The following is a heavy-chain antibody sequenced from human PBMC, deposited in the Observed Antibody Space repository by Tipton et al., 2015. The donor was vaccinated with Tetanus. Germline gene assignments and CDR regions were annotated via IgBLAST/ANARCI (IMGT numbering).Heavy chain of an antibody. Sequence: TLSLTCAVYGGSFSNYFWGWIRQPPGKGLEWIGEISPSGNTNYNPSLKSRVTISADTSRNQFSLTLSSVTAADTAVYYCARGSGWADFWGQGTQVTVSS. J-gene: IGHJ4*02. D-gene: IGHD6-19*01. CDR3: ARGSGWADF. CDR2: ISPSGNT. V-gene: IGHV4-34*01. CDR1: GGSFSNYF.